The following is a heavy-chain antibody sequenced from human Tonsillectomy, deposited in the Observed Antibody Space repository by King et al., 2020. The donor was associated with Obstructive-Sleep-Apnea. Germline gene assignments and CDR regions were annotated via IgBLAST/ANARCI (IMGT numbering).Heavy chain of an antibody. D-gene: IGHD3-22*01. Sequence: VTLKESRPVLVKPTETLTLTCTVSGFSLSNARMGVSWIRQPPGKALEWLAHIFSNDEKSYSTSLKSRLTISKDTSKSQVVLTMTNMDPVDTATYYCAREYYYDSSDYPLDYWGQGTLVTVSS. V-gene: IGHV2-26*01. CDR3: AREYYYDSSDYPLDY. CDR1: GFSLSNARMG. CDR2: IFSNDEK. J-gene: IGHJ4*02.